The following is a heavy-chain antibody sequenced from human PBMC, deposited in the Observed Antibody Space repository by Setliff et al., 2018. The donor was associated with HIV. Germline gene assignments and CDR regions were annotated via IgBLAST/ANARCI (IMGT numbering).Heavy chain of an antibody. V-gene: IGHV4-4*07. Sequence: SETLSLTCAVSGDSVSGYYWSWIRQPAGRGLEWIGRVHNSASSNYNPSLKSRVTMSVDTAKNQLSLKLTAVSAADTAVYYCARDRIEVLADSPHDVFDIWGRGIMVTVS. CDR2: VHNSASS. J-gene: IGHJ3*02. CDR3: ARDRIEVLADSPHDVFDI. CDR1: GDSVSGYY. D-gene: IGHD3-22*01.